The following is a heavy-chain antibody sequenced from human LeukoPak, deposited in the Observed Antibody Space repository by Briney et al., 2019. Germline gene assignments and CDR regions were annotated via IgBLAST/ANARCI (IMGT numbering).Heavy chain of an antibody. D-gene: IGHD3-22*01. CDR3: ARDGGTRLKYSFGYGDY. CDR1: GFTFSSYE. V-gene: IGHV3-48*03. CDR2: ISSSGDTI. J-gene: IGHJ4*02. Sequence: GGSLRLSCATSGFTFSSYEMNWVRQAPGKGLEWVSYISSSGDTIFYADSVRGRFTISRDNAKNSLYLQMNSLRAEDTAVYYCARDGGTRLKYSFGYGDYWGQGTLVTVSS.